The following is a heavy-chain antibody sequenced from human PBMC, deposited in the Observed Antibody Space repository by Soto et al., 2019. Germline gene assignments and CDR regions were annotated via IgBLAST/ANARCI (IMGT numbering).Heavy chain of an antibody. Sequence: SETLSLTCTVSGGSVSSGSYYWSWIRQPPGEGLEWIGYIYYSGSTNYNPSLKSRVTISVDTSKNQFSLKLSSVTAADTAVYYCERTTRGFDYWGQGTLVTVSS. V-gene: IGHV4-61*01. CDR3: ERTTRGFDY. CDR1: GGSVSSGSYY. CDR2: IYYSGST. J-gene: IGHJ4*02. D-gene: IGHD3-10*01.